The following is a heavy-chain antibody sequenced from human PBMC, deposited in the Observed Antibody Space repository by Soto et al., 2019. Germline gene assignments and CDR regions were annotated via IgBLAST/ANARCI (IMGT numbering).Heavy chain of an antibody. CDR1: GYTFTSYG. CDR2: ISAYNGNT. V-gene: IGHV1-18*01. J-gene: IGHJ3*02. D-gene: IGHD4-17*01. CDR3: AREVHYGDLPDAFDI. Sequence: QVQLVQSGAEVKKPGASVKVYCKASGYTFTSYGISWVRQATGQGLEWMGWISAYNGNTNYAQKIKGKVTMTTDTSKSTAYMELGSLRSDGTAVYYWAREVHYGDLPDAFDIWGQGTMVTVSS.